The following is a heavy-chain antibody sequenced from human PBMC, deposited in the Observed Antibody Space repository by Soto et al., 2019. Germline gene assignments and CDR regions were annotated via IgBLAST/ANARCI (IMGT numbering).Heavy chain of an antibody. D-gene: IGHD1-20*01. J-gene: IGHJ5*02. Sequence: QVQPVQSGAEVKKPGSSVNVSCKASGYSFSDYDLDWGRQATGQGPEWMGWMNPNSGKTGNAQKFQGRVTMTRNTSINMAYMELSSLGSEYTAVYYCARDNTDNWNGEGWFDPWGQGTLVTVS. CDR3: ARDNTDNWNGEGWFDP. V-gene: IGHV1-8*01. CDR1: GYSFSDYD. CDR2: MNPNSGKT.